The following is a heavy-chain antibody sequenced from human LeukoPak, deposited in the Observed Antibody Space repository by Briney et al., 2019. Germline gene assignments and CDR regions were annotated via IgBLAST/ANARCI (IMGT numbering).Heavy chain of an antibody. CDR2: IYYSGST. D-gene: IGHD6-13*01. V-gene: IGHV4-39*07. CDR1: GGSISSSSYY. Sequence: PSETLSLTCTVSGGSISSSSYYWGWIRQPPGKGLEWIGSIYYSGSTYYNPSLKSRVTISVDTSKNQFSLKLSSVTAADTAVYYCAREGAGIAAAAPDYWGQGTLVTVSS. J-gene: IGHJ4*02. CDR3: AREGAGIAAAAPDY.